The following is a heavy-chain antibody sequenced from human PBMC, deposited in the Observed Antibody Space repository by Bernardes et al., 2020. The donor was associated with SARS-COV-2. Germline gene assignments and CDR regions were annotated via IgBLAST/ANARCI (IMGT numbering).Heavy chain of an antibody. Sequence: SETLSLTCTVSGGSITSFYWSWIRQPPGKGLEWIGYIYYSGSTNYNPSLNSRVTISIDTSKNQFSLKLNSVTAADTAVYYCARVDYLRGFDHWGQGTLVTVSS. CDR1: GGSITSFY. CDR3: ARVDYLRGFDH. J-gene: IGHJ4*02. CDR2: IYYSGST. D-gene: IGHD4-17*01. V-gene: IGHV4-59*01.